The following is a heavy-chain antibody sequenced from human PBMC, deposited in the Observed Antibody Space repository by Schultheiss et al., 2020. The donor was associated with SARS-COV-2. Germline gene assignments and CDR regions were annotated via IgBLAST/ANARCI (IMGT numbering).Heavy chain of an antibody. V-gene: IGHV3-64D*06. CDR3: ARDLGDAVAGYFDY. CDR2: ISSNGGST. D-gene: IGHD6-19*01. J-gene: IGHJ4*02. Sequence: GGSLRLSCSASGFTFSSYAMHWVRQAPGKGLEYVSAISSNGGSTYYADSVKGRFTISRDNSKNTLYLQMSSLRAEDTAVYYCARDLGDAVAGYFDYWGQGTLVTVSS. CDR1: GFTFSSYA.